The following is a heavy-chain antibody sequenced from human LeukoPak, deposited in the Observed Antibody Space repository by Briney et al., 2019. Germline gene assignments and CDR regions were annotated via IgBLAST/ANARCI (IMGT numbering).Heavy chain of an antibody. CDR1: GFTFSSYA. CDR3: AIVNRGRGYCSGGSCYRGEYYFDY. Sequence: PGGSLRLSCAASGFTFSSYAMSWVRQAPGKGLEWVSAISGSGGSTYYADSVKGRFTISRDNSKNTLYLQMNSLRAEDTAVYYCAIVNRGRGYCSGGSCYRGEYYFDYWGQGTLVTVSS. J-gene: IGHJ4*02. V-gene: IGHV3-23*01. D-gene: IGHD2-15*01. CDR2: ISGSGGST.